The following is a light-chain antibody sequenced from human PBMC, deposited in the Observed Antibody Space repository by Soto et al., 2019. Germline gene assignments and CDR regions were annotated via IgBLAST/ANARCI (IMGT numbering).Light chain of an antibody. Sequence: EIVLTQSPGALSLSPGEGATLSCRASQSLSSSYVAWYQQKVGQPPRLLIYGASNRAPGIPDRFSGSWSGTEFSLTISRLDPEDFAVYYCQQYNDWPPVTFGGGTKVEIK. CDR1: QSLSSSY. CDR3: QQYNDWPPVT. CDR2: GAS. J-gene: IGKJ4*01. V-gene: IGKV3-20*01.